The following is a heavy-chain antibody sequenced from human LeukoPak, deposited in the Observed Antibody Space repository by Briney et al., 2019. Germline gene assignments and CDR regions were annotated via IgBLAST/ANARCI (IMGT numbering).Heavy chain of an antibody. CDR1: GFTFSNAW. CDR2: IKSKTDGGTT. Sequence: GGSLRLSCAASGFTFSNAWMSWVRQAPGKGLEWVGRIKSKTDGGTTDYAAPVKGRFTISRDDSKNTLYLQMNSLKTEDTAVYYCTARSPRVGAVHYWGQGTLVTVSS. V-gene: IGHV3-15*01. D-gene: IGHD1-26*01. CDR3: TARSPRVGAVHY. J-gene: IGHJ4*02.